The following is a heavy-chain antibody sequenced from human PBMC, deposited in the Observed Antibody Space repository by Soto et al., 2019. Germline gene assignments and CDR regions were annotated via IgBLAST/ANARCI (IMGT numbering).Heavy chain of an antibody. Sequence: VQLVQSGAEVKKPGASVKLSCKAPADTFTSYYIHWVRQAPGHGLEWMGIINPNGGSTRFAQTFQGRITRTRDTSTSTGYMGLRRLRSADTAVYYCARSSAGVFGIVIEGSNRLAPWGQGSLVTVSS. D-gene: IGHD3-16*02. J-gene: IGHJ5*02. CDR3: ARSSAGVFGIVIEGSNRLAP. CDR1: ADTFTSYY. CDR2: INPNGGST. V-gene: IGHV1-46*01.